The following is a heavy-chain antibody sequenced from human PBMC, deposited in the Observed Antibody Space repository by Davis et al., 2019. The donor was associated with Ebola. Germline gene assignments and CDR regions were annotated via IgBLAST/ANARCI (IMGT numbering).Heavy chain of an antibody. CDR1: GFTFSGSA. J-gene: IGHJ6*02. CDR2: IRSKANSYAT. D-gene: IGHD4-11*01. Sequence: GESLKISCAASGFTFSGSAMHWVRQASGKGLEWVGRIRSKANSYATAYAASVKGRFTISRDDSKNTAYLQMNSLKTEDTAVYYCATTTVTRAGYYYYYGMDVWGQGTTVTVSS. V-gene: IGHV3-73*01. CDR3: ATTTVTRAGYYYYYGMDV.